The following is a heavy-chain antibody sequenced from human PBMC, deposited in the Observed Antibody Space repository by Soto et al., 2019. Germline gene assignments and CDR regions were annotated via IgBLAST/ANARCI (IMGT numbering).Heavy chain of an antibody. Sequence: SVKVSCKASGNTFTSYDINWVRQATGHGLEWMGWINPNSGNIGYAQKFQGRVTMTRDTAIRTAYMEMSRLRSDGTAVYYCARGRASGSYYLLDYWGQGTLVTVSS. D-gene: IGHD3-10*01. CDR3: ARGRASGSYYLLDY. CDR2: INPNSGNI. V-gene: IGHV1-8*01. CDR1: GNTFTSYD. J-gene: IGHJ4*02.